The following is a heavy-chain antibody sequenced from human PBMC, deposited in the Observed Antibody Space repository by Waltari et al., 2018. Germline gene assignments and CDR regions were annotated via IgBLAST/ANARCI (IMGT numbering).Heavy chain of an antibody. J-gene: IGHJ4*02. D-gene: IGHD6-13*01. CDR3: AKDGHLIAAAGVGDY. Sequence: EVQLVESGGGLVQPGGSLRLSCAASGFTFSSYALSWVRQAPGKGMEWVSAISGRGGSQNYAYSVNGRFTISRDNSKNTLYLQMNSLRAEDTAVDYCAKDGHLIAAAGVGDYWGQGTLVTVSS. CDR1: GFTFSSYA. V-gene: IGHV3-23*04. CDR2: ISGRGGSQ.